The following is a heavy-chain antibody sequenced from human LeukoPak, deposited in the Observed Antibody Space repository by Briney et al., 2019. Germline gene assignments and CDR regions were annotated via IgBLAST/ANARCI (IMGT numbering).Heavy chain of an antibody. CDR2: ISGSGGST. Sequence: GGSLRLSCAASGFTFSSYAMSWVRQAPGKGLEWVSAISGSGGSTYYADSVKGRFTISRDNSKNTLYLQMKSLRAEDTAVYYCAKDQRITMVRGGPFDYWGQGTLVTVSS. V-gene: IGHV3-23*01. CDR1: GFTFSSYA. CDR3: AKDQRITMVRGGPFDY. J-gene: IGHJ4*02. D-gene: IGHD3-10*01.